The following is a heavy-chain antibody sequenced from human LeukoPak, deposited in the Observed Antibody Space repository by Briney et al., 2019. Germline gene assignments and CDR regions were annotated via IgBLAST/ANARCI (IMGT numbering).Heavy chain of an antibody. CDR1: GFIFSYFS. Sequence: GGSLRLSCTVSGFIFSYFSMSWVRQAPGKGLECVAKMSEDGNEIFYVDSVKGRFTISRDNAKNSLYLQMNSLRAEDTAVYYCARDLIKGGDVWGQGTMVTVSS. CDR3: ARDLIKGGDV. J-gene: IGHJ3*01. D-gene: IGHD3-10*01. V-gene: IGHV3-7*01. CDR2: MSEDGNEI.